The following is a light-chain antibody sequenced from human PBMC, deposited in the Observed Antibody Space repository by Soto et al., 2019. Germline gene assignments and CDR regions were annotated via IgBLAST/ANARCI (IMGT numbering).Light chain of an antibody. CDR1: QSVFYTSNNENC. CDR3: QQSHSTPRT. Sequence: DIVMTQSPDSLAVSLGERATINCKSSQSVFYTSNNENCLAWYQQKPGQPPRLLIYWASTGKSGIPDGFSGSGSETDFTLTISSLQAKDVAVYYCQQSHSTPRTFGQGTKVEIK. V-gene: IGKV4-1*01. J-gene: IGKJ1*01. CDR2: WAS.